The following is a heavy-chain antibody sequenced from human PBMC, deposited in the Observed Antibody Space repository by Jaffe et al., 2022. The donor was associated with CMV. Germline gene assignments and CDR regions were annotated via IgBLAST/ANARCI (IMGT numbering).Heavy chain of an antibody. CDR2: IYWNDDK. D-gene: IGHD3-16*01. J-gene: IGHJ4*02. V-gene: IGHV2-5*01. Sequence: QITLKESGPTLVKPTQTLTLTCTLSGFSLSASGVAVGWIRQPPGKALEWLAVIYWNDDKRYSPSLKSRLTITKDTSKNQVVLTMTNVDPVDTATYYCAHMSYTLQYFFDYWGQGTLVTVSS. CDR3: AHMSYTLQYFFDY. CDR1: GFSLSASGVA.